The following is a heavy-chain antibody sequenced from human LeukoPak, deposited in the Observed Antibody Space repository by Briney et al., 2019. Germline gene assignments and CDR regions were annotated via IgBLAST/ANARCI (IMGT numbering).Heavy chain of an antibody. V-gene: IGHV4-39*01. CDR2: IYYSGST. CDR1: GGSISSSSYY. CDR3: ARTMTSGRGTFDY. Sequence: KASETLSLTCTVSGGSISSSSYYWGWIRQPPGKGLEWIGSIYYSGSTYYNPSLKSRVTISVDTSKNQFSLKLSSVTAADTAVYYCARTMTSGRGTFDYWGQGTLVTVSS. D-gene: IGHD3-10*01. J-gene: IGHJ4*02.